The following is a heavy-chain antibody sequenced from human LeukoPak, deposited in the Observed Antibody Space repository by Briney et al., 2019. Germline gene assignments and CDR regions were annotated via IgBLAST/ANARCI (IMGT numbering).Heavy chain of an antibody. CDR3: ATGHSYGYDY. Sequence: GGSLRLSCAASGLTFSDFWMHWVRQPPGKGLVWVALVKGDGRTTIYADSVKGRFTISRDNAKNTLYLQMNSLRADDSGVYYCATGHSYGYDYWGQGVLVTASS. D-gene: IGHD5-18*01. CDR1: GLTFSDFW. V-gene: IGHV3-74*01. CDR2: VKGDGRTT. J-gene: IGHJ4*02.